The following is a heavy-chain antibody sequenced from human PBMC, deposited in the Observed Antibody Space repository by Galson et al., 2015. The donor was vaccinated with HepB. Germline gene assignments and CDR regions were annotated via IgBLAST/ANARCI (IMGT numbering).Heavy chain of an antibody. J-gene: IGHJ6*02. Sequence: SLRLSCAASGFTFNTNWIHWVRQAPGKGLVWVSRINPDGSIIGYADSVKGRFAISRDNSKNTVYLQMNSLRAEDTAVYYCARDFDYSTNVWGQGTTVTVSS. CDR3: ARDFDYSTNV. V-gene: IGHV3-74*01. CDR1: GFTFNTNW. D-gene: IGHD2-2*01. CDR2: INPDGSII.